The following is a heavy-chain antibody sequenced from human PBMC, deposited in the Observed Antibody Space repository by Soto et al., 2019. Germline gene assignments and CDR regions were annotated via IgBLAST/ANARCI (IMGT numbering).Heavy chain of an antibody. CDR1: GGSISSSSYY. CDR3: ARRVTTVTDNWFDP. CDR2: IYYSGST. Sequence: SETLSLTCTVSGGSISSSSYYWGWIRQPPGKGLEWIGSIYYSGSTYYKPSLKSRVTISVDTSKNHFSLKLSSVTAADTAVYYCARRVTTVTDNWFDPWGQGTLVTVSS. D-gene: IGHD4-17*01. V-gene: IGHV4-39*01. J-gene: IGHJ5*02.